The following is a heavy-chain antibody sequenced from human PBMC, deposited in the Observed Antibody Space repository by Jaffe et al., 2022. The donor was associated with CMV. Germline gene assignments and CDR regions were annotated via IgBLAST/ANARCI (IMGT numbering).Heavy chain of an antibody. CDR2: IDWDDDR. Sequence: QVTLRESGPALVKPTQTLTLTCTFSGFSLTTSGMSVNWIRQPPGKALEWLARIDWDDDRYYSTSLKTRLTISKDTSKNQVVLSLTNVDPVDTATYYCARIPGGKDHYYYYMDVWGKGTTVTVSS. J-gene: IGHJ6*03. CDR1: GFSLTTSGMS. D-gene: IGHD2-8*02. CDR3: ARIPGGKDHYYYYMDV. V-gene: IGHV2-70*15.